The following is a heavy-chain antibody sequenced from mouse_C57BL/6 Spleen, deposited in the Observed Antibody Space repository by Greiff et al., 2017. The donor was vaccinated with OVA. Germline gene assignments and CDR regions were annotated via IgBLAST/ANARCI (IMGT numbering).Heavy chain of an antibody. D-gene: IGHD2-4*01. CDR3: ARSGDYDGRAMDY. CDR1: GYTFTNYW. Sequence: QVQLQQSGAELVRPGTSVKMSCKASGYTFTNYWIGWAKQRPGHGLEWIGDIYPGGGYTNYNEKFKGKATLTADKSSSTAYMQFSSLTSEDSAIYYCARSGDYDGRAMDYWGQGTSVTVSS. J-gene: IGHJ4*01. V-gene: IGHV1-63*01. CDR2: IYPGGGYT.